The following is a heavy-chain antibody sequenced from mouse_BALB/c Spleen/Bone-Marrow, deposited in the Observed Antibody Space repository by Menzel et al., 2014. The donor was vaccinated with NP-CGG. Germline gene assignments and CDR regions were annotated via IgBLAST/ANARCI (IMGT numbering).Heavy chain of an antibody. CDR2: IDPANGNT. D-gene: IGHD1-1*01. V-gene: IGHV14-3*02. Sequence: EVKLQESGAELVKPGASVKLSCTASGFNIKDTYMHWVKQRPEQGLEWIGRIDPANGNTKYDPKFQGKATITADTSSNTAYPQLSSLTSEDTAVYYCASYYYGSSRFAYWGQGTLVTVSA. CDR3: ASYYYGSSRFAY. J-gene: IGHJ3*01. CDR1: GFNIKDTY.